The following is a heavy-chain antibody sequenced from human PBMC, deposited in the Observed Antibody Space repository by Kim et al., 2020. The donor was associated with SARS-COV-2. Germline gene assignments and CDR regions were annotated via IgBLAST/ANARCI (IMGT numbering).Heavy chain of an antibody. Sequence: SETLSLTCAVYGGSFSGYYWSWIRQPPGKGLEWIGEINHSGSTNYNPSLKSRVTISVDTSKNQFSLKLSSVTAADTAVYYCARESIVVVVAATKLLVQNWFDPWGQGTLVTVSS. V-gene: IGHV4-34*01. D-gene: IGHD2-15*01. J-gene: IGHJ5*02. CDR1: GGSFSGYY. CDR3: ARESIVVVVAATKLLVQNWFDP. CDR2: INHSGST.